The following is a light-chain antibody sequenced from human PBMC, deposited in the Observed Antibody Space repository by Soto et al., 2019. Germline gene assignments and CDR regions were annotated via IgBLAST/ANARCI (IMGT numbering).Light chain of an antibody. CDR1: QGISNY. CDR2: AAS. CDR3: QKYNSAPPWT. J-gene: IGKJ1*01. V-gene: IGKV1-27*01. Sequence: DIQMTQSPASLSASVGDRVTITCRASQGISNYVAWYQQRPGKVPKLLIYAASTLQTGVPSRFSGSGSGTDFTLTISSLQPEDVATYYCQKYNSAPPWTFGQGTKVDIK.